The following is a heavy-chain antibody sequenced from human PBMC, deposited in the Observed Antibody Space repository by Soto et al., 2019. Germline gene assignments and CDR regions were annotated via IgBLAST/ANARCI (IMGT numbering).Heavy chain of an antibody. Sequence: GESLKISCKGSGYSFTSYWISWVRQMPGKGLEWMGRIDPSDSYTNYSPSFQGHVIISADKSISTAYLQWSSLKASDTAMYYCARLQPAAGDNDLTFDYWGQGALVTVSS. CDR1: GYSFTSYW. J-gene: IGHJ4*02. V-gene: IGHV5-10-1*01. CDR2: IDPSDSYT. D-gene: IGHD6-13*01. CDR3: ARLQPAAGDNDLTFDY.